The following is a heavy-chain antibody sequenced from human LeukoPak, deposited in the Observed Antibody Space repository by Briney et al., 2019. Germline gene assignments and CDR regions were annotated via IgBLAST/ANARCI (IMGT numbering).Heavy chain of an antibody. CDR1: GFTFSQYF. J-gene: IGHJ3*01. Sequence: GGSLRLSCAASGFTFSQYFTSWIRQAPGKGLEWISFMSSSGSMIEYADSVKGRFTISRDNAKNSLYLEMNSLRAGDTAVYYCARHSGAFDLWGQGTMVTVSS. V-gene: IGHV3-11*04. CDR3: ARHSGAFDL. CDR2: MSSSGSMI.